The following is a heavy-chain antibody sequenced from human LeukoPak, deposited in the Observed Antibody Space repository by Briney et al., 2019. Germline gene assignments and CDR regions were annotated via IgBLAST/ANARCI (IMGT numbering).Heavy chain of an antibody. CDR2: IRYDGSNK. D-gene: IGHD1-26*01. J-gene: IGHJ4*02. CDR3: ARDLSGSPPGPYFDY. CDR1: GFTFSSYS. V-gene: IGHV3-30*02. Sequence: GGSLRLSCAASGFTFSSYSMHWVRQAPGKGLEWVAFIRYDGSNKYYADSVKGRFTISRDNSKNTLYLQMNSLRAEDTAVYYCARDLSGSPPGPYFDYWGQGTLVTVSS.